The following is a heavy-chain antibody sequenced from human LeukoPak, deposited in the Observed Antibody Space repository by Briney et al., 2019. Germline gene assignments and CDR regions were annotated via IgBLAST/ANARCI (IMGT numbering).Heavy chain of an antibody. V-gene: IGHV4-34*01. D-gene: IGHD5-18*01. J-gene: IGHJ4*02. CDR1: GGSFSGYY. CDR2: INHSGST. Sequence: SETLSLTCAVYGGSFSGYYWSWIRQPPGKGLEWIGEINHSGSTNYDPSLKSRVTISVDTSKNQFSLKLSSVTAADTAVYYCARHVDTATFDYWGQGTLVTVSS. CDR3: ARHVDTATFDY.